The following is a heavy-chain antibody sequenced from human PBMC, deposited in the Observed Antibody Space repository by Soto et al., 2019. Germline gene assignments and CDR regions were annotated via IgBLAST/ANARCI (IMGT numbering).Heavy chain of an antibody. CDR1: GYSISSSNW. V-gene: IGHV4-28*01. J-gene: IGHJ6*02. D-gene: IGHD2-2*01. CDR2: IYYSGTT. CDR3: AADIVVVPAALGYYYYYGMDV. Sequence: SETLSLTCAVSGYSISSSNWWGWIRQPPGKGLEWIGYIYYSGTTYYNPSLKSRVTISVDTSKNQFSLKLSSVTAADTAVYYCAADIVVVPAALGYYYYYGMDVWGQGTTVT.